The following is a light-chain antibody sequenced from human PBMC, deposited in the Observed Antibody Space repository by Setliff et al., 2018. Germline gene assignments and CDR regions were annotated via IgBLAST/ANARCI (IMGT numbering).Light chain of an antibody. CDR2: AVS. Sequence: QSVLTQPASVSGSPGQSITISCSGTSSDAGSYDLVSWYQQHPGKAPKLIIYAVSDRPSGVSNRFSGSKSGNTASLTISGLQTEDEADYYCNAYTSGSTDVFGTGTKVTVL. V-gene: IGLV2-14*03. CDR3: NAYTSGSTDV. CDR1: SSDAGSYDL. J-gene: IGLJ1*01.